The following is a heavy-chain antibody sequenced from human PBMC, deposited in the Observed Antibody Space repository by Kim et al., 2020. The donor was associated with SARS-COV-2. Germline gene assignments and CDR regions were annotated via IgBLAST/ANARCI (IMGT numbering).Heavy chain of an antibody. D-gene: IGHD4-17*01. Sequence: GGTTEYAASVKGRFTISRDDSKSIAYLQMNSLKTEDTAVYYCTRWTTVDYWGQGTLVTVSS. CDR3: TRWTTVDY. V-gene: IGHV3-49*02. J-gene: IGHJ4*02. CDR2: GGTT.